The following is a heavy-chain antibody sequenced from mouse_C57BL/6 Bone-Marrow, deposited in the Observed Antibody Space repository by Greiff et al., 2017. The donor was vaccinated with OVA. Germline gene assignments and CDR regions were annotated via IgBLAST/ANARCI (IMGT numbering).Heavy chain of an antibody. CDR3: ARSERLRDYFDY. Sequence: VKLVESGAELVRPGASVKLSCNASGYTFTDYYISWVKQRPGQGLEWIARIYPGSGNIYYNEKFKGKATLTAEKSSSTAYMQLSILTSDDSAVYFCARSERLRDYFDYWGQGTTLTVSS. V-gene: IGHV1-76*01. CDR2: IYPGSGNI. CDR1: GYTFTDYY. J-gene: IGHJ2*01. D-gene: IGHD2-2*01.